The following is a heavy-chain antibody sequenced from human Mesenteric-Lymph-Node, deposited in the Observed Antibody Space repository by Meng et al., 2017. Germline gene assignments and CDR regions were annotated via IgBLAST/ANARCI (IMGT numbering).Heavy chain of an antibody. CDR1: AFTFSSYA. V-gene: IGHV3-23*01. Sequence: GGFWRSPVASSAFTFSSYAMNWVRQAPGKGLEWVSSISASGASEYYADSGKGRFTISRDNSKNTLYLNMNSLRAEDTAVYYCAKDRGSYKEGVAFDIWCQGTMVTVSS. J-gene: IGHJ3*02. CDR3: AKDRGSYKEGVAFDI. CDR2: ISASGASE. D-gene: IGHD1-26*01.